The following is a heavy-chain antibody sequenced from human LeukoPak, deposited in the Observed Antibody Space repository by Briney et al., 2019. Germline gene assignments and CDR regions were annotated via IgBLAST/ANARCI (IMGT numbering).Heavy chain of an antibody. CDR1: GFTFSSYG. D-gene: IGHD2-21*02. CDR3: AKDPPKLAYCGGDCYPGDYFDY. J-gene: IGHJ4*02. CDR2: IRYDGSNK. Sequence: EPGGSLRLSCAASGFTFSSYGMHWVRQAPGKGLEWVAFIRYDGSNKYYADSVKGRFTISRDNSKNTLYLQMNSLRAEDTAVYYCAKDPPKLAYCGGDCYPGDYFDYWGQGTLVTVSS. V-gene: IGHV3-30*02.